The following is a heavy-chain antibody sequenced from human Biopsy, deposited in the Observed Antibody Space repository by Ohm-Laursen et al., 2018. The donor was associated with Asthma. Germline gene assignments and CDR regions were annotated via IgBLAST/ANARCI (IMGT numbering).Heavy chain of an antibody. CDR1: YGSITSGGYY. V-gene: IGHV4-61*08. CDR2: IYYSGST. D-gene: IGHD2-21*02. Sequence: SDTLSLTCTVSYGSITSGGYYWTWIRQHPGKGLEWIGFIYYSGSTNYQPSLKSRVTISVDTSKNQFSLKLRSVTAADAAVYYCARGISRVTGLFDHFDSWGQGTLVTVSS. J-gene: IGHJ4*02. CDR3: ARGISRVTGLFDHFDS.